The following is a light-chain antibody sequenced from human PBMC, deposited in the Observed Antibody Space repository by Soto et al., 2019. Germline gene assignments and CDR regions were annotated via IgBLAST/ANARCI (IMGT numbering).Light chain of an antibody. CDR1: SSVVGSYDL. CDR2: EGS. V-gene: IGLV2-23*03. J-gene: IGLJ2*01. CDR3: CSYAGSSTFA. Sequence: QSVLTQPASVSGSPGQSITISCTGTSSVVGSYDLVSWYQRHPGKAPKLMIYEGSKRPSGVSNRFSGSKSGNTASLTISGLLAEDEADYYCCSYAGSSTFAFGGGTQLTVL.